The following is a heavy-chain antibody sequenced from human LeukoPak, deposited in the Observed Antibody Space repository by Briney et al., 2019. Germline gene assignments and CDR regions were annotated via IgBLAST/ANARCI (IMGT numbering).Heavy chain of an antibody. CDR3: ARILSSSWYEYFHH. J-gene: IGHJ1*01. CDR2: IIPIFGTA. CDR1: GGTFSNYA. V-gene: IGHV1-69*13. Sequence: SVKVSCKASGGTFSNYAISWVRQAPGQGLEWMGAIIPIFGTANYAQKFQGRVTITADESTSTAYMELSSPRSEDTAVYYCARILSSSWYEYFHHWGQGTPVTVSS. D-gene: IGHD6-19*01.